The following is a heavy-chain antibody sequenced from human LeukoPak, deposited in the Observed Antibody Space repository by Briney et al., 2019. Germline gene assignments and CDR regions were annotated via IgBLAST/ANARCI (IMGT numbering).Heavy chain of an antibody. CDR1: GYSISSDYY. V-gene: IGHV4-38-2*01. CDR2: MYHSGTS. D-gene: IGHD1-26*01. CDR3: ARQVIGSQYHDC. J-gene: IGHJ4*02. Sequence: SETLSLTCAVSGYSISSDYYWGWIRQPPGKGLEWIGSMYHSGTSYYNPSLKSRVTVSLDTSKNQFSLRLSSVTAADTAVYYCARQVIGSQYHDCWGQGTLVTVSS.